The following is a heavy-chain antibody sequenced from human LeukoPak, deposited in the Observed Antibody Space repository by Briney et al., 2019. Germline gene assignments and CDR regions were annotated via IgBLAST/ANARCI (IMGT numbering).Heavy chain of an antibody. CDR3: AATVAGSKHFDY. J-gene: IGHJ4*02. CDR1: GGSISSYY. D-gene: IGHD6-19*01. CDR2: ILTSGST. V-gene: IGHV4-4*07. Sequence: PSETLSLTCTVSGGSISSYYWSWIRQPPGRGLEWIGRILTSGSTNYNHSHKSRVTMSVDTSKNQFSLKLRSVTAADMAVYYCAATVAGSKHFDYWGQGSLVTVSS.